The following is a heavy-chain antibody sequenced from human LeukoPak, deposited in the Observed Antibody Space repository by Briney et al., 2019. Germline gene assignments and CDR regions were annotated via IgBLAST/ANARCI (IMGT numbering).Heavy chain of an antibody. Sequence: PSETLSLTCAVYGGSFSGYYWSWIRQPPGKGLEWIGEINHSGSTNYNPSLKSRVTISVDTSKNQFSLKLSSVTAADTAAYYCARGGTAMVPVDYWGQGTLVTVSS. V-gene: IGHV4-34*01. D-gene: IGHD5-18*01. CDR3: ARGGTAMVPVDY. J-gene: IGHJ4*02. CDR1: GGSFSGYY. CDR2: INHSGST.